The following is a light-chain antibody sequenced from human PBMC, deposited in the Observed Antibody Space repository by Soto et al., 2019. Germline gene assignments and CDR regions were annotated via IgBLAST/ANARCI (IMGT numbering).Light chain of an antibody. V-gene: IGKV1-5*03. CDR3: QQYYSTPPT. CDR1: QTISSW. J-gene: IGKJ1*01. Sequence: DIQMTQSPSTLSGSVGDRVTITCRASQTISSWLAWYQQKPGKAPKLLIYKASTLKSGVPSRFRGSGSGTDFTLTISSLQAEDVAVYYCQQYYSTPPTFGQGTKVDIK. CDR2: KAS.